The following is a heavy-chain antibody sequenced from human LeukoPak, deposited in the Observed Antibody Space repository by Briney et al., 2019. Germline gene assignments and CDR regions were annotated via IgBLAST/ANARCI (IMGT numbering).Heavy chain of an antibody. CDR2: IYTSGST. CDR3: ARQGGLWFGENNWFDP. J-gene: IGHJ5*02. Sequence: SETLSLTCTVSGGSISSYYWSCIRQPAGKGLEWIGRIYTSGSTNYNPSLKSRVTMSVDTSKNQFSLKLSSVTAADTAVYYCARQGGLWFGENNWFDPWGQGTLVTVSS. D-gene: IGHD3-10*01. CDR1: GGSISSYY. V-gene: IGHV4-4*07.